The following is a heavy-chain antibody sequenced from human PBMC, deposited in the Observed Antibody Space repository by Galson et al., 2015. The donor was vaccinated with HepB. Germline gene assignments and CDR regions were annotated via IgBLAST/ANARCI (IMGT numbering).Heavy chain of an antibody. CDR3: ASAGTIAVTAEGVY. Sequence: SLRLSCAASRFTFSNYTMHWVRQAPGKGLEWVALISYDGGNKYYADSMKGRFTISRDNSKNTLYLQMNSLRADDTAVYYCASAGTIAVTAEGVYWGQGTLVTVSS. CDR1: RFTFSNYT. J-gene: IGHJ4*02. V-gene: IGHV3-30-3*01. CDR2: ISYDGGNK. D-gene: IGHD6-19*01.